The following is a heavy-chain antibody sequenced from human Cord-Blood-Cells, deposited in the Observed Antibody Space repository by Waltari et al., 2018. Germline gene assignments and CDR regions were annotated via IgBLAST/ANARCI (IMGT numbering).Heavy chain of an antibody. D-gene: IGHD5-12*01. CDR3: ARRGRLGHSGYEYYFDY. CDR2: LSHDGSNK. Sequence: QVQLVESGGGVVQPGRSLRLSCAASGFTFSSYAMHWVRQAPGKGLEWVAVLSHDGSNKYYADSVKGRFTISSDNSKNTLYLQMNSLRAEDTAVYYCARRGRLGHSGYEYYFDYWGQGTLVTVSS. CDR1: GFTFSSYA. J-gene: IGHJ4*02. V-gene: IGHV3-30*04.